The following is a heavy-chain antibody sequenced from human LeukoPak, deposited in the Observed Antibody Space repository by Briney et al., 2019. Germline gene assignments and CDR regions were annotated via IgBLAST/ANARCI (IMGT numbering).Heavy chain of an antibody. D-gene: IGHD3-22*01. Sequence: SETLSLTCTVAGGSISSYYWSWIRQPPGKGLEWIGYIYYSGSTNYNPSLKSRVTISVDTSKNQFSLKLSSVTAADPAVYYCARSSSGYYFDYWGQGTLVTVSS. J-gene: IGHJ4*02. CDR2: IYYSGST. V-gene: IGHV4-59*01. CDR1: GGSISSYY. CDR3: ARSSSGYYFDY.